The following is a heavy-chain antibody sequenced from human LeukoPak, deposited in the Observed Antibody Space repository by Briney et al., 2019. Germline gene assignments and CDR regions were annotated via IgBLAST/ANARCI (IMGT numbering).Heavy chain of an antibody. CDR1: GFTFSSSA. V-gene: IGHV3-23*01. Sequence: GGSLRLSGTASGFTFSSSAMTWVRPAPGKGLEGVSAISDSGVVSIYTDSFKDRFTNSSDNAKHPRYMQMNTLRAEDTAVYYCAKGGSYAPLDYWGQGTLVTVSS. D-gene: IGHD1-26*01. J-gene: IGHJ4*02. CDR3: AKGGSYAPLDY. CDR2: ISDSGVVS.